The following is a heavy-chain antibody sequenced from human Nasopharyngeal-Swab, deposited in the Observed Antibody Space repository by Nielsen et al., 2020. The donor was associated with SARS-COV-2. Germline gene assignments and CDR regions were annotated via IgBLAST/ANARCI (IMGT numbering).Heavy chain of an antibody. CDR2: ISYDGSNK. J-gene: IGHJ2*01. Sequence: GESLKISCAASGFTFSSYDMHWVRQAPGKGLEWVAVISYDGSNKYYADSVKGRFTISRDNSKNTLYLQMNSLRAEDTAVYYCARGQESYSSSWLNWYFDLWGRGTLVTVSS. V-gene: IGHV3-30*03. CDR1: GFTFSSYD. CDR3: ARGQESYSSSWLNWYFDL. D-gene: IGHD6-13*01.